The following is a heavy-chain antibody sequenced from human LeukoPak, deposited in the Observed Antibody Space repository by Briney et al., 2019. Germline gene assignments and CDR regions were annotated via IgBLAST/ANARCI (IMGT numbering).Heavy chain of an antibody. CDR2: ISSSSSYI. CDR3: ARDRESSSWFDY. V-gene: IGHV3-21*01. J-gene: IGHJ4*02. D-gene: IGHD6-13*01. CDR1: GFTFSTYS. Sequence: GGSLRLSCAASGFTFSTYSMNWVRQAPGKGLEWVSSISSSSSYIYYADSVKGRFTISRDNAKNSLYLQMYSLRAEDTAVYYCARDRESSSWFDYWGQGTLVTVSS.